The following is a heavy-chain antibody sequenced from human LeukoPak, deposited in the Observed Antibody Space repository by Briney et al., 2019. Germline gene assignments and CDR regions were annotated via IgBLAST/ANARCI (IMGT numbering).Heavy chain of an antibody. V-gene: IGHV3-7*01. Sequence: GGSLRLSCAASGFTFSRYWMSWVRQAPGKGLEWVANIKEDGSEKYYVDSVKGRFTISRDNAKNSLYLQMNSLRAEDTAIYYCAREDDWNYEDYWGQGTLVTVSS. D-gene: IGHD1-7*01. CDR1: GFTFSRYW. CDR2: IKEDGSEK. CDR3: AREDDWNYEDY. J-gene: IGHJ4*02.